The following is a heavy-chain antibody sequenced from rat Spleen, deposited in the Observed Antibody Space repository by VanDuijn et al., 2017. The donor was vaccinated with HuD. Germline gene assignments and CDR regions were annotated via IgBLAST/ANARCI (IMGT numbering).Heavy chain of an antibody. J-gene: IGHJ2*01. Sequence: VQLKESGPGLVKPSLTLSLTCTVSGFSLSNYGVIWVRQPPGEGLEWMGVIWGNGATNYNSALKSRLSISRDTSKSQVFLKMNNLQTEDTAIYFCVRERVPGFAFYFDYWGQGVMFTVSS. D-gene: IGHD1-4*01. CDR3: VRERVPGFAFYFDY. V-gene: IGHV2-13*01. CDR1: GFSLSNYG. CDR2: IWGNGAT.